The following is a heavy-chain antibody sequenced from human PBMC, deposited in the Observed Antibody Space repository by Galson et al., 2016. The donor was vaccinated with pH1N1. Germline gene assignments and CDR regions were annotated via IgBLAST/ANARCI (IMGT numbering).Heavy chain of an antibody. V-gene: IGHV5-51*01. CDR1: GYSLTNYW. D-gene: IGHD1-1*01. Sequence: QSGAEVKKPGESLKISCEGFGYSLTNYWIVWVRQMPGQGLEWMGIIYLGDSHTSYSPSFQGRFTISRDSADNSLYLQMNSLRGEDTAVYYCARDGFHGQLVFFDYWGQGALVTVSS. CDR3: ARDGFHGQLVFFDY. CDR2: IYLGDSHT. J-gene: IGHJ4*02.